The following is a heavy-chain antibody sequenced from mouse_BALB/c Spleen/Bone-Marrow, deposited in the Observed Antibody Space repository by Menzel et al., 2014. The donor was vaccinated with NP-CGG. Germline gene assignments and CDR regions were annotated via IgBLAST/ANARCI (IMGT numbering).Heavy chain of an antibody. D-gene: IGHD1-2*01. CDR1: GYSFTGYN. CDR3: ARALYYGSFAY. Sequence: EVKLQGSGPGLEKPGASVKISCKASGYSFTGYNINWVKQSNGKSLEWIGNIDPYSGGTTYNQKFKGKATLTVDKSSSTAYMEVKSLTSEDSALYFCARALYYGSFAYWGQGTLVTVSA. V-gene: IGHV1-42*01. CDR2: IDPYSGGT. J-gene: IGHJ3*01.